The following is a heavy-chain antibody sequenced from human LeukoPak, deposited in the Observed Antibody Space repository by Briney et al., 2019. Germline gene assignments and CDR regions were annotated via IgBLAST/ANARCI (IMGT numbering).Heavy chain of an antibody. CDR1: GFSFSSYG. Sequence: GGSLRLSCAASGFSFSSYGMHWVRQAPGKGLEGVAVIWYDGSNKYYADSVKGRFTISRDNSKNTLYLQMNSLRAEDTAVYYCARGVTRYCSSTSCPDRPFDYWGQGTLVTVSS. CDR3: ARGVTRYCSSTSCPDRPFDY. D-gene: IGHD2-2*01. CDR2: IWYDGSNK. J-gene: IGHJ4*02. V-gene: IGHV3-33*01.